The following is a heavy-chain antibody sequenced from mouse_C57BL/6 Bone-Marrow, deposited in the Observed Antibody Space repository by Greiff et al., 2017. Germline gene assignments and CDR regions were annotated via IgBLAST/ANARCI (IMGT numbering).Heavy chain of an antibody. CDR3: ARYKESRGSSPYFDY. D-gene: IGHD1-1*01. CDR2: IRNKANGYTT. CDR1: GFTFTDYY. V-gene: IGHV7-3*01. J-gene: IGHJ2*01. Sequence: EVKLVESGGGLVQPGGSLSLSCAASGFTFTDYYMSWVRQPPGKALEWLGFIRNKANGYTTEYSASVKGRFTISRDNSQRILYLQMNALRAEDSATYYCARYKESRGSSPYFDYWGQGTTLTVSS.